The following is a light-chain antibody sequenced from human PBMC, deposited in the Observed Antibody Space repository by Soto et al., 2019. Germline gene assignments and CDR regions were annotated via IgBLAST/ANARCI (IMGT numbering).Light chain of an antibody. CDR3: QQRSNWRTT. Sequence: PGERAALSCRASQSVSIKLAWYQQKPGQAPRLLIFGASSRATGIPDRFSGSRSGTDFTLTISSLEPEDFAAYYCQQRSNWRTTFGPGTKVDI. CDR1: QSVSIK. CDR2: GAS. J-gene: IGKJ3*01. V-gene: IGKV3D-20*02.